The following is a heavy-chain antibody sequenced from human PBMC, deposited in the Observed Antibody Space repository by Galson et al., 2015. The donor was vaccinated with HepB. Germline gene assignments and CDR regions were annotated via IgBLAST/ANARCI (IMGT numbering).Heavy chain of an antibody. CDR2: ISGSGGST. D-gene: IGHD1-26*01. V-gene: IGHV3-23*01. CDR1: GFTFSSYA. J-gene: IGHJ4*02. CDR3: AKCGWELLNGPFDY. Sequence: SLRLSCAASGFTFSSYALSWVRQAPGKGLEWVSAISGSGGSTFYADSVKGRFTISRDNSKNTLYLQMNSLRAEDTAVYYCAKCGWELLNGPFDYWGQGTLVTVSS.